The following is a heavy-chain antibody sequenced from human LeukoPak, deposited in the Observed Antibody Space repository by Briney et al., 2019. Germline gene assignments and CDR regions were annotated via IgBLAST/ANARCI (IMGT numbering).Heavy chain of an antibody. D-gene: IGHD3-10*01. CDR1: GGSITSINW. J-gene: IGHJ5*02. V-gene: IGHV4-4*02. Sequence: SETLSLTCAVSGGSITSINWWNWVRQPPGKGLEWIGETHHSGTTNYNPSLKSRVTISVDTSKNQFSLKLSSVTAADTAVYYCARGIVYYGSGSYYPTFDPWGQGTLVTVSS. CDR3: ARGIVYYGSGSYYPTFDP. CDR2: THHSGTT.